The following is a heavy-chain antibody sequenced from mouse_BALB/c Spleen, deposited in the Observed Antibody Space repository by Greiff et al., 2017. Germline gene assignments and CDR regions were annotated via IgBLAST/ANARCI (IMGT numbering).Heavy chain of an antibody. D-gene: IGHD1-1*01. Sequence: VQLQQSGAELVKPGASVKLSCTASGFNIKDTYMHWVKQRPEKGLEWIGRIDPANGNTKYDPKFQGKATLTADTSSNTAYLQLSSLTSEDTAVYYWAFTVVDSLYAMDYWGQGTAVTVSS. CDR1: GFNIKDTY. V-gene: IGHV14-3*02. CDR3: AFTVVDSLYAMDY. J-gene: IGHJ4*01. CDR2: IDPANGNT.